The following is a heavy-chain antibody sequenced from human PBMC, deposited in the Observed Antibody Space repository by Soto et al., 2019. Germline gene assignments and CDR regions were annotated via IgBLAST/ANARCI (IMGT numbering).Heavy chain of an antibody. D-gene: IGHD4-4*01. CDR2: ISGSGGST. J-gene: IGHJ5*02. CDR1: GFTFRSYA. CDR3: AKDAGYYSNVPWFDP. Sequence: WGSLRLSCAASGFTFRSYAMSWVRQAPGKGLEWVSAISGSGGSTYYADSVKGRFTISRDNSKNTLYLQMNSLRAEDTAVYYCAKDAGYYSNVPWFDPWGQGTLVTVSS. V-gene: IGHV3-23*01.